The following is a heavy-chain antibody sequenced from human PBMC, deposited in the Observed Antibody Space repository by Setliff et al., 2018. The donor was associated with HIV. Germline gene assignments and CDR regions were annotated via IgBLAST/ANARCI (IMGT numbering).Heavy chain of an antibody. V-gene: IGHV1-69*05. CDR1: GGSFTSFA. J-gene: IGHJ4*02. CDR2: SIPIYGTP. D-gene: IGHD3-10*01. CDR3: ARNDASGSYYRLDY. Sequence: GASVKVSCKASGGSFTSFAISWVRQAPGQGLEWMGGSIPIYGTPNYAQKFQGRITISTDASTSTAYMELNSLRSEDTAVYYCARNDASGSYYRLDYWGQGTLVTV.